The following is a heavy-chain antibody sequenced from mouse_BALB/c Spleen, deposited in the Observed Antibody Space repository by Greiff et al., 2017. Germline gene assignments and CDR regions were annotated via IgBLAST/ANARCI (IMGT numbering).Heavy chain of an antibody. V-gene: IGHV1-18*01. D-gene: IGHD2-1*01. CDR2: INPNNGGT. CDR1: GYTFTDYN. Sequence: EVQLQQSGPELVKPGASVKIPCKASGYTFTDYNMDWVKQSHGKSLEWIGDINPNNGGTIYNQKFKGKATLTVDKSSSTAYMELRSLTSEDTAVYYCARRRGGNQFFYYFDYWGQGTTLTVSS. CDR3: ARRRGGNQFFYYFDY. J-gene: IGHJ2*01.